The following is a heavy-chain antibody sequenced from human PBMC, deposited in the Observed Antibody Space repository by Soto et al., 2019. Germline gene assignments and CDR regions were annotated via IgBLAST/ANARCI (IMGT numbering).Heavy chain of an antibody. D-gene: IGHD3-16*01. Sequence: SETLSLTCAVSGGSISSGYYWAWIRQPPGKGLEWIGSMYYSGATYHNPSLQSRVTISVDTSKNQFSLHLSSVTAADTAVYYCARHAAYDSVWGKSDGSDYWGQGTLVTVSS. V-gene: IGHV4-38-2*01. CDR1: GGSISSGYY. J-gene: IGHJ4*02. CDR3: ARHAAYDSVWGKSDGSDY. CDR2: MYYSGAT.